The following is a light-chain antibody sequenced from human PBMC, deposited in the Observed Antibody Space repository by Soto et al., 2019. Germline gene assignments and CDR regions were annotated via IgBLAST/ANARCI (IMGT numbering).Light chain of an antibody. J-gene: IGKJ4*01. Sequence: EIVLTQSPATLSLSPGESATLSCRASQSVSHFLAWYQQKPGQAPSLLIYDTSSRATGIPGRFSGSGSGTDFTLTIDILEPADAAVYYCQQRTDWPTFGGGTKVEI. CDR3: QQRTDWPT. V-gene: IGKV3-11*01. CDR1: QSVSHF. CDR2: DTS.